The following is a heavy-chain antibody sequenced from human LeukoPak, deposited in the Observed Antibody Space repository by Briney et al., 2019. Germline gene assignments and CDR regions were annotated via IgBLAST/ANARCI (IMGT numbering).Heavy chain of an antibody. Sequence: SETLSLTCTVSGGSISSYYWSWIRQPPGKGLEWIGYIYYSGSTNYNPPLKSRVTISVDTSKNQFSLKLSSVTAADTAVYYCARGGVLLWFGELSPIDYWGQGTLVTVSS. CDR1: GGSISSYY. V-gene: IGHV4-59*01. CDR2: IYYSGST. CDR3: ARGGVLLWFGELSPIDY. J-gene: IGHJ4*02. D-gene: IGHD3-10*01.